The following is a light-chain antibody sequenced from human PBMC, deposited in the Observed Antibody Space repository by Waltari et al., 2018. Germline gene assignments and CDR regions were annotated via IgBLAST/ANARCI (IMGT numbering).Light chain of an antibody. Sequence: QSALTQPASVSGSPGQSITISCPGTSSDVGGYNLFPWYQQHPGKVPKLIIYDVTNRPSGVSNRFSGSKSGNTASLTISGLQAEDEADYYCSSYTTSSTYVFGTGTKVTVL. CDR1: SSDVGGYNL. J-gene: IGLJ1*01. CDR3: SSYTTSSTYV. V-gene: IGLV2-14*03. CDR2: DVT.